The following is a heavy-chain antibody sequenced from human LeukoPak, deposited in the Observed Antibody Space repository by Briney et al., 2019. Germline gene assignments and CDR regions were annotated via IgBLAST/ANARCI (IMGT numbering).Heavy chain of an antibody. Sequence: ASVKVSCKASGYTFTSYDINWVRQATGQGLEWMGWMNPNSGNTGYAQKFQGRVTMTRNTSISIAYMELSSLRSEDTAVYYCARGRQWLVHNWFDPWGQGTLVTVSS. CDR1: GYTFTSYD. D-gene: IGHD6-19*01. CDR2: MNPNSGNT. CDR3: ARGRQWLVHNWFDP. J-gene: IGHJ5*02. V-gene: IGHV1-8*01.